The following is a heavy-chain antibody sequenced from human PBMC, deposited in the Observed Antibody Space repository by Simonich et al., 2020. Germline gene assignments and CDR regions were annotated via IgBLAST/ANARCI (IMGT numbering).Heavy chain of an antibody. CDR2: INHSGTT. CDR3: ARRRKVRGVQYYFDY. D-gene: IGHD3-10*01. Sequence: QVQLQQWGAGLLKPSETLSLTCAVYGGSFSGYYWSWIRQPPGKGLEWIGEINHSGTTNYNPSRKRRVTISVDTSKNQFSLKLSSVTAADTAVYYCARRRKVRGVQYYFDYWGQGTLVTVSS. J-gene: IGHJ4*02. V-gene: IGHV4-34*01. CDR1: GGSFSGYY.